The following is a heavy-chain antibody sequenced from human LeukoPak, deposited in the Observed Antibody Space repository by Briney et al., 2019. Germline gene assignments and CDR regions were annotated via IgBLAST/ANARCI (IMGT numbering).Heavy chain of an antibody. Sequence: ASVKVSCKASGYTFTGYYMHWVRQAPGQGLEWMGWINPNSGGTNYAQKFQGRVTMTRDTSISTAYMELSRLRSDDTAVYYCARDAGHEQLRDYYMDVWGKRTTVTVSS. D-gene: IGHD6-13*01. CDR2: INPNSGGT. V-gene: IGHV1-2*02. CDR1: GYTFTGYY. CDR3: ARDAGHEQLRDYYMDV. J-gene: IGHJ6*03.